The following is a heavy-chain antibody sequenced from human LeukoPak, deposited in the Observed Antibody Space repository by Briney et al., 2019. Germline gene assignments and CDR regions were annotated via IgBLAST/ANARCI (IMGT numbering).Heavy chain of an antibody. V-gene: IGHV4-59*08. D-gene: IGHD1-14*01. Sequence: PSETLSLTCTVSGGSISSYYWSWIRQPPGKGLEWIGYIYYSGSTNYNPSLKSRATISVDTSKNQFSLKLSSVTAADTAVYYCARLNYQTRTIDYWGQGTLVTVSS. CDR3: ARLNYQTRTIDY. CDR2: IYYSGST. J-gene: IGHJ4*02. CDR1: GGSISSYY.